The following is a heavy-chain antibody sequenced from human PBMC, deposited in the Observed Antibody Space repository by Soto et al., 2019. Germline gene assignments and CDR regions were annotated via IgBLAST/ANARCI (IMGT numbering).Heavy chain of an antibody. CDR3: AKMGYQLLLRRTLRYYGMDV. Sequence: GGSLRLSCAASGFTFSSYAMSWVRQAPGKGLEWVSAISGSGGSTYYADSVKGRFTISRDNSKNTLYLQMNSLRAEDTAVYYCAKMGYQLLLRRTLRYYGMDVWGQGTTVTVSS. CDR2: ISGSGGST. J-gene: IGHJ6*02. V-gene: IGHV3-23*01. D-gene: IGHD2-2*01. CDR1: GFTFSSYA.